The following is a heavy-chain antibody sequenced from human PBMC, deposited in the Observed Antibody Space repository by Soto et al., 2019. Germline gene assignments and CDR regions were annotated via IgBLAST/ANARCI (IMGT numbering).Heavy chain of an antibody. CDR2: IHYSGRT. V-gene: IGHV4-31*11. CDR1: GGSMTSGAYY. J-gene: IGHJ5*02. D-gene: IGHD3-22*01. Sequence: PSETLSLTXAVSGGSMTSGAYYWTWIRQHPGKGLEWIAYIHYSGRTYYNPSLKSRVTISVDTSNNQFSLKLSSVTAADTAVYYCARYYFDSSGYSNWFDPWGQGTLVTVSS. CDR3: ARYYFDSSGYSNWFDP.